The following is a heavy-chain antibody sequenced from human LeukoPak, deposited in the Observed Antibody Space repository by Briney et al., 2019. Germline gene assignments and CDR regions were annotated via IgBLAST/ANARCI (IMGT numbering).Heavy chain of an antibody. CDR2: ISYDGSNK. Sequence: GGSLRLSCAASGLTFNSYGMHWVRQAPGKGLEWVTVISYDGSNKYYSDSVKGRFTISRDNSKNTLYLQMNSLRGEDTAVYFCAKSTSTHITVAGGFDCWGQGTQVTVSS. CDR1: GLTFNSYG. J-gene: IGHJ4*02. D-gene: IGHD6-19*01. CDR3: AKSTSTHITVAGGFDC. V-gene: IGHV3-30*18.